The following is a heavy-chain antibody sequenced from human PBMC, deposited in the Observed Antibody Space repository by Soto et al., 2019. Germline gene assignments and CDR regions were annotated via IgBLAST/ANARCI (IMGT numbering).Heavy chain of an antibody. D-gene: IGHD2-2*01. CDR2: IIPRSATS. J-gene: IGHJ6*02. Sequence: QVQLVQSGAEVKKPGSSVKVSCKASGDTFSTYTITWMRQAPGQGLEWMGGIIPRSATSNYAQKFQGRVTITAAESTNTPSLALSSLRSGDTAVYYCAREGLVLVPTTVNSDYYYYAMDVWGQGTTVTVSS. V-gene: IGHV1-69*12. CDR1: GDTFSTYT. CDR3: AREGLVLVPTTVNSDYYYYAMDV.